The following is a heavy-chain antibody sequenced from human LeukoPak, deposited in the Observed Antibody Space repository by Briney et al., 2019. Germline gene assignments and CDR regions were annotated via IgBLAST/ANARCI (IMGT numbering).Heavy chain of an antibody. CDR2: ITSSSSYV. Sequence: GGALRLSREASGFSFSTYNMNWVPEAPGQRRERMSSITSSSSYVYYADTVRGRFTISRDNAKTSLYLQIDSLRAEDTAVYYCARRATTERGHSYGLDFWGQGTLVTVSS. CDR1: GFSFSTYN. CDR3: ARRATTERGHSYGLDF. D-gene: IGHD5-18*01. V-gene: IGHV3-21*01. J-gene: IGHJ4*02.